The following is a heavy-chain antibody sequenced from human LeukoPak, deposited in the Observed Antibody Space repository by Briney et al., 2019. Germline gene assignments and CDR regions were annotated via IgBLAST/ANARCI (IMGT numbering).Heavy chain of an antibody. Sequence: SETLSLTCTVSGASVSNYDWSWIRQPPGRGLEWIGYVYYSGRTNYNPSLESRVTISVDTSKNQFSLKLTSVTAADTAMYYCARRGGNPLGAFDIWGQGTMVTVSS. J-gene: IGHJ3*02. CDR3: ARRGGNPLGAFDI. CDR1: GASVSNYD. D-gene: IGHD4-23*01. CDR2: VYYSGRT. V-gene: IGHV4-59*02.